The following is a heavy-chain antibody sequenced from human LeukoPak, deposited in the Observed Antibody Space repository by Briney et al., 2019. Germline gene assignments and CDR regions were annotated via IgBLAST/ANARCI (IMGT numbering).Heavy chain of an antibody. V-gene: IGHV1-2*02. CDR1: GYTFTGYY. CDR3: ARDQPPYDFWSGYTLGWFDP. Sequence: VASVKVSCKASGYTFTGYYMHWVRQAPGQGLEWMGWINPSSGGTNYAQKFQGRVTMTRDTSISTAYMELSRLRSDDTAVYYCARDQPPYDFWSGYTLGWFDPWGQGTLVTVSS. D-gene: IGHD3-3*01. CDR2: INPSSGGT. J-gene: IGHJ5*02.